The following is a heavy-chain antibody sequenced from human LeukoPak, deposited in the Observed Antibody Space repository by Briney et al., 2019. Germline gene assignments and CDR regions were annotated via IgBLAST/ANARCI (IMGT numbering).Heavy chain of an antibody. J-gene: IGHJ3*02. V-gene: IGHV1-2*02. CDR3: ANSLLWELLAFDI. D-gene: IGHD1-26*01. CDR2: INSNSGGT. Sequence: EASVKVSCKASGYTFTGYYMHWVRQAPGQGLEWMGWINSNSGGTNNAQKFQGRVTMTRDTSISKAYMELSRLRSDDTAVYYCANSLLWELLAFDIWGQGTMVTVSP. CDR1: GYTFTGYY.